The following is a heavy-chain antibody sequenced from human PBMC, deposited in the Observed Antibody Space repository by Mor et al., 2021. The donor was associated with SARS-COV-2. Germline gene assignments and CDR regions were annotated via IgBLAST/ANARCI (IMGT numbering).Heavy chain of an antibody. J-gene: IGHJ5*02. V-gene: IGHV1-69*04. D-gene: IGHD1-1*01. CDR3: ARDRWNLSGAWLDP. Sequence: AQKFQGRVTITADKSTSTAYMELSSLRSEDTAVYYCARDRWNLSGAWLDPWGQGTLVTVSS.